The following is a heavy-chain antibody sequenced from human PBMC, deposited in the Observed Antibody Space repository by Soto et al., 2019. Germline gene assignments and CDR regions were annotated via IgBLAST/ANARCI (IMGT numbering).Heavy chain of an antibody. V-gene: IGHV1-18*01. D-gene: IGHD6-25*01. CDR3: ARDSGFIAAGAPGFDY. J-gene: IGHJ4*02. CDR1: GYTFTSYG. Sequence: ASVKVSCEASGYTFTSYGITSVRQAPGQGLEWMGWISAYNGNTNYAQKLQGRVTMTTDTSTSTAYMELRSLRSDDTAVYYCARDSGFIAAGAPGFDYWGQGTLVTVSS. CDR2: ISAYNGNT.